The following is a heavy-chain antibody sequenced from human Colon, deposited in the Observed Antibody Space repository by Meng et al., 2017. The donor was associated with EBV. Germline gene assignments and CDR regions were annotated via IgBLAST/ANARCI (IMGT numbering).Heavy chain of an antibody. J-gene: IGHJ4*02. V-gene: IGHV4-30-4*01. CDR1: GGSMSSGNYY. D-gene: IGHD2-21*01. CDR2: IHHSGSA. Sequence: PRLLHPSQTLSLTGTVAGGSMSSGNYYWSWIRQPPGKGLEWIGYIHHSGSAYYNPSLKSRVSISVDTSKSQFSLNLNSMTAADTAVYYCASFDHIPRRNYFDYWGQGTLVTVSS. CDR3: ASFDHIPRRNYFDY.